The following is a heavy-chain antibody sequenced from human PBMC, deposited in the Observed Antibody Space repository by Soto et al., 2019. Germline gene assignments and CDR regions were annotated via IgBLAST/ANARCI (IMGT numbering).Heavy chain of an antibody. D-gene: IGHD3-22*01. CDR1: GFTFRSYA. V-gene: IGHV3-23*01. CDR2: ISGSGGST. CDR3: AKGTSEYYDSSGYYYFDY. Sequence: GGSLRLSCAASGFTFRSYAMSWVRQAPGKGLEWVSAISGSGGSTYYADSVKGRFTISRDNSKNTLYLQMNSLRAEDTAVYYCAKGTSEYYDSSGYYYFDYWGQGTLVTVSS. J-gene: IGHJ4*02.